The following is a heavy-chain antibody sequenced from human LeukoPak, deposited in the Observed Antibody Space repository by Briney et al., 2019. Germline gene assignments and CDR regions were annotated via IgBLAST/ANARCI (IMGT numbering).Heavy chain of an antibody. J-gene: IGHJ4*02. Sequence: SETLSLTCSVSGGSISSGPFRCWIQPSPGQGLEWIGYIWPSGSTNYTPSLSGRVAISFDKSRNHFTLMVTAVTAADTAFCARKGPEHLPTYFDHWGRGILVTVSS. CDR1: GGSISSGPFR. CDR2: IWPSGST. D-gene: IGHD3-9*01. V-gene: IGHV4-30-2*06. CDR3: KGPEHLPTYFDH.